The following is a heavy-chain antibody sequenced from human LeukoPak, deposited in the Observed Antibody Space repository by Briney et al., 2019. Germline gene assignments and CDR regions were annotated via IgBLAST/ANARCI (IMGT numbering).Heavy chain of an antibody. CDR3: ARDLRYCSSTSCYAGDY. J-gene: IGHJ4*02. D-gene: IGHD2-2*01. CDR2: IWYDGSNK. CDR1: GFTFSSYG. V-gene: IGHV3-33*01. Sequence: GGSLRLSCAASGFTFSSYGMHWVRQAPGKGLEWVAVIWYDGSNKYYADSVKGRFTISRDNSKKALYLQMNSLSAEDTAVYYCARDLRYCSSTSCYAGDYWGQGTLVTVSS.